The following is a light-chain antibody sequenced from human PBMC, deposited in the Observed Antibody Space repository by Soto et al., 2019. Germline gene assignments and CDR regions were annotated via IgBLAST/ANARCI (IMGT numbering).Light chain of an antibody. Sequence: AIRMTQSPSSFSASTGDRVTITCRASQGISGYLAWYQQKPGKAPKLLIYAASTLQSGVPSRFSGSGSGTDFTLTISCLQSEDFATYYCQQYYSYPPYTFGQGTKVDIK. CDR3: QQYYSYPPYT. J-gene: IGKJ2*01. V-gene: IGKV1-8*01. CDR2: AAS. CDR1: QGISGY.